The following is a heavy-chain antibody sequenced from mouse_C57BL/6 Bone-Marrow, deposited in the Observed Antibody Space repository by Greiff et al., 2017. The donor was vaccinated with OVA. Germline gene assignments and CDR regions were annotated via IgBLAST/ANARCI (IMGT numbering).Heavy chain of an antibody. V-gene: IGHV1-49*01. D-gene: IGHD2-13*01. CDR1: YFAFMASA. CDR3: ASGDYFAY. CDR2: FTMYSDAT. Sequence: LMESGAGLVRPGSSVTLSCKDSYFAFMASAMHWVKQRPGRGLQWIGSFTMYSDATDYSENFKGKATLTANTSSSTAYMELRSLTSEDSAVYYCASGDYFAYWGQGNLVTVSA. J-gene: IGHJ3*01.